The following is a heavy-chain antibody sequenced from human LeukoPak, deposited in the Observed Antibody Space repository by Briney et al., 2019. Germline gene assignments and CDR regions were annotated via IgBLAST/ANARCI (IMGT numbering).Heavy chain of an antibody. CDR3: AKGTEYYDFLDY. Sequence: SETLSLTCTVSGGSISSGDYYWSWIRQPPGKALEWIGYIYYSGNTYYNPSLKSRVTISVDTSKNQFSLKLSSVTAADTAVYYCAKGTEYYDFLDYWGQGTLVTVSS. CDR1: GGSISSGDYY. D-gene: IGHD3-3*01. CDR2: IYYSGNT. V-gene: IGHV4-30-4*01. J-gene: IGHJ4*02.